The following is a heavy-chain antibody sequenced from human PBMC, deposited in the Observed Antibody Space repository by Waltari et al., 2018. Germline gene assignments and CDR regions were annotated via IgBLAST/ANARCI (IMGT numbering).Heavy chain of an antibody. Sequence: EVQLVESGGGLVQPGGSLRLSCAASGFTFSSYWMSWVRQAPGKGGEWVANRKQDGSEKYYVDSVKVRFTISRDNAKNSLYLQMNSLRAEDTAVYYCARDNAAAEGMDVWGQGTTVTVSS. CDR1: GFTFSSYW. J-gene: IGHJ6*02. CDR2: RKQDGSEK. CDR3: ARDNAAAEGMDV. V-gene: IGHV3-7*01. D-gene: IGHD6-13*01.